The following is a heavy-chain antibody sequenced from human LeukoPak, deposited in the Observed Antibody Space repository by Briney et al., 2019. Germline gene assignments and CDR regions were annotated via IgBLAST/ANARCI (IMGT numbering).Heavy chain of an antibody. CDR1: GFTFSSYA. J-gene: IGHJ6*03. Sequence: GGSLRLSCAASGFTFSSYAMSWVRQAPGRGLEWVSAISGSGGSTYYADSVKGRFTISRDNSKNTLYLQMNSLRAEDTAVYYWAKSGRDFGVVIPYYYYYYMDVWGKGTTVTVSS. CDR2: ISGSGGST. CDR3: AKSGRDFGVVIPYYYYYYMDV. V-gene: IGHV3-23*01. D-gene: IGHD3-3*01.